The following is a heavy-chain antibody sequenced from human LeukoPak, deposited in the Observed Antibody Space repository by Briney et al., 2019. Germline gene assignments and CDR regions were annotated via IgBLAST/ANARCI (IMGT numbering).Heavy chain of an antibody. J-gene: IGHJ3*02. Sequence: SETLSLTCTVSGGSISSYYWSWIRQPPGKGLEWIGYIYYSGSTNYNPSLKSRVTISVDTSKNQFSLKLSSVTAADTAVYYCARESWATNAFDIWGQGTMVTASS. D-gene: IGHD5-12*01. CDR3: ARESWATNAFDI. CDR2: IYYSGST. CDR1: GGSISSYY. V-gene: IGHV4-59*12.